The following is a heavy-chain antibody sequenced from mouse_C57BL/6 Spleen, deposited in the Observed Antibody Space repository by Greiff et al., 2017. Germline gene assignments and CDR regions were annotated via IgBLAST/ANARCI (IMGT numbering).Heavy chain of an antibody. CDR3: TSSMVTAGRGYFDG. J-gene: IGHJ2*01. V-gene: IGHV14-4*01. CDR2: FDPENGDT. D-gene: IGHD2-2*01. CDR1: GINIKDDY. Sequence: EVQFQQSGAELVRLGASVKLSCTAFGINIKDDYMHWVKQRPEQGLEWIGWFDPENGDTEYVSKFQGKATITADTSSNTAYLQLSSLTAEDTAVYYCTSSMVTAGRGYFDGRGQGTTLTASS.